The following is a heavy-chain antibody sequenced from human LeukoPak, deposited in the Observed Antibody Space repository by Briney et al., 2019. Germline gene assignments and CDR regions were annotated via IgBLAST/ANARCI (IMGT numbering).Heavy chain of an antibody. V-gene: IGHV4-59*08. CDR2: IYYSGST. CDR1: GGSLSSYY. D-gene: IGHD3-22*01. J-gene: IGHJ1*01. Sequence: SGALSLTCIVSGGSLSSYYWSWIRQPPGRGLEWIGYIYYSGSTNYKPSLKSRVTISVDTSKNQFSLKLSAVTAADTAVYHCARHNYYDSSGYTEYFQHWGQGTLVTVSS. CDR3: ARHNYYDSSGYTEYFQH.